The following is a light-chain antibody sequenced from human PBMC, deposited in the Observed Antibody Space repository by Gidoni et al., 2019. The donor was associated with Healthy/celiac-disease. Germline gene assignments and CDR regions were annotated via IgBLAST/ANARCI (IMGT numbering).Light chain of an antibody. Sequence: SQVTQSPSTLSASVGDRVTITCRASQSISSWLAWYQQKPGKAPKLLIYKASSLESGVPSRFSGSGSGTEFTLTISSLQPDDFATYYCQQYNSYPLTFGGGPKVEIK. CDR1: QSISSW. V-gene: IGKV1-5*03. J-gene: IGKJ4*01. CDR3: QQYNSYPLT. CDR2: KAS.